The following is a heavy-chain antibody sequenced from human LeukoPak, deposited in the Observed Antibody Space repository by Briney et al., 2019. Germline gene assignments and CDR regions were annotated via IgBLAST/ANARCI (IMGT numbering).Heavy chain of an antibody. CDR2: ISHSGIT. Sequence: SETLSLTCTIHGGSLNGYYWSWIRQPPGRGLEWIGEISHSGITNYNPSLKSRVIISVDTSKNQFSLKLNSVTAADTAVYFCARSYCIGASCYWYFDLWGRGNMVTVSS. J-gene: IGHJ2*01. CDR3: ARSYCIGASCYWYFDL. V-gene: IGHV4-34*01. D-gene: IGHD2-15*01. CDR1: GGSLNGYY.